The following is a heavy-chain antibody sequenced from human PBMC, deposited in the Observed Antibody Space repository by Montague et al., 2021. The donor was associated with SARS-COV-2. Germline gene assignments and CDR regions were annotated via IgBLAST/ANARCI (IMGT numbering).Heavy chain of an antibody. J-gene: IGHJ4*02. D-gene: IGHD2-15*01. V-gene: IGHV3-21*04. CDR1: GFTFSSYS. Sequence: SRRLSCSASGFTFSSYSMNWVRQAPGKGLEWVSCISRSSSYIYYADSVKGRFTISRDNSKNTLYLQMNSLRAEDTAVYYCARGEGYCGGGRCYRHYDYWGQGTLVTVSS. CDR3: ARGEGYCGGGRCYRHYDY. CDR2: ISRSSSYI.